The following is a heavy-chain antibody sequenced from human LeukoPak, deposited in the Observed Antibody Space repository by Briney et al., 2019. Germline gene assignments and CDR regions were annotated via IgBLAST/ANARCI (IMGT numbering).Heavy chain of an antibody. CDR2: INHSGST. D-gene: IGHD6-19*01. CDR1: GGSFSGYY. CDR3: ARVGGNSGWYNWFDP. Sequence: SETLSLTCAVYGGSFSGYYWSWIRQPPGKGLEWIGEINHSGSTNYNPSLKSRVTISVDTSKNQFSLKLSSVTAADTAVYYCARVGGNSGWYNWFDPWGQGTLVTVSS. J-gene: IGHJ5*02. V-gene: IGHV4-34*01.